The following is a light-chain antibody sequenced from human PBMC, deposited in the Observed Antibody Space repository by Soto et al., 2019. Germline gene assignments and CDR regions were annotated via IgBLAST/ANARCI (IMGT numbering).Light chain of an antibody. Sequence: EIVLTPSPGTLSLSPVERATLSCRASQSVSRYLAWYQQKPGQAPRLLIYDASNRATGIPARFSGSGSGTDFTLTISRLEPEDFAVYYCQQRSNWPITFGQGTRLEIK. J-gene: IGKJ5*01. CDR3: QQRSNWPIT. CDR1: QSVSRY. V-gene: IGKV3-11*01. CDR2: DAS.